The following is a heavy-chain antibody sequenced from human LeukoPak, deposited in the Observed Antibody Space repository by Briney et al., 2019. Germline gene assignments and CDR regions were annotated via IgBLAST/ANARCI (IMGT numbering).Heavy chain of an antibody. V-gene: IGHV1-18*01. CDR1: GYTFTSYG. D-gene: IGHD2-2*01. CDR3: ASYCSSTSCPPDAFDI. Sequence: ASVKVSCKASGYTFTSYGIRWVRQAPGQGLEWMGWISAYNGNTNYAQKLQGRVTMTTDTSTSTAYMELRSLRSDDTAVYYCASYCSSTSCPPDAFDIWGQGTMVTVSS. CDR2: ISAYNGNT. J-gene: IGHJ3*02.